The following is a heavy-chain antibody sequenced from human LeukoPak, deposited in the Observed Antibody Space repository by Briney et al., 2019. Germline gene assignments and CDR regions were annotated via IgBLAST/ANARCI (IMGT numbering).Heavy chain of an antibody. CDR1: GGSIGSYY. J-gene: IGHJ6*02. Sequence: KPSETLSLTCTVSGGSIGSYYWSWIRQPPGKGLEWIGYIYYSGSTNYNPSLKSRVTISVDTSKNQFSLKLNSVTAADTAIYYCARDRTVILPAAITYYYYDMDVWGQGTTVTVSS. CDR3: ARDRTVILPAAITYYYYDMDV. V-gene: IGHV4-59*01. CDR2: IYYSGST. D-gene: IGHD2-2*01.